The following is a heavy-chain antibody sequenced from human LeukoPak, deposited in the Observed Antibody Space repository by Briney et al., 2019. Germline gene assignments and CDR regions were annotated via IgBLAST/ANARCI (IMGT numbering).Heavy chain of an antibody. CDR2: ISGSGGDT. J-gene: IGHJ3*02. CDR3: ARDSKYYDFWSGYYTTTNAFDI. D-gene: IGHD3-3*01. V-gene: IGHV3-23*01. CDR1: GFTFSSYG. Sequence: GGTLRLSCAASGFTFSSYGMNWVRQAPGKGLEWVSGISGSGGDTYYADSVKGRFTISRDNAKNTLYLQMNSLRAEDTAVYYCARDSKYYDFWSGYYTTTNAFDIWGQGTMVAVSS.